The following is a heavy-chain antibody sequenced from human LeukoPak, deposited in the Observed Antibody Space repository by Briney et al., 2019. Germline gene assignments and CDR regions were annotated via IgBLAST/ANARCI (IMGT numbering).Heavy chain of an antibody. CDR3: ARDPSMCEYSSGCYYFDY. V-gene: IGHV1-46*01. Sequence: ASVKVSCRASGYTFTSYYMHWVRQTPGQGLEWMGIINPSGGSTSYAQKFQGRVTMTRDTSTSTVYMELSSLRSEDTAVYYCARDPSMCEYSSGCYYFDYWGQGTLVTVSS. D-gene: IGHD6-19*01. J-gene: IGHJ4*02. CDR1: GYTFTSYY. CDR2: INPSGGST.